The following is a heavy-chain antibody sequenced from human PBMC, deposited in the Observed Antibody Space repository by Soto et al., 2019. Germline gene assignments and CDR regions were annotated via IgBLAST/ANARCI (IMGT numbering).Heavy chain of an antibody. CDR1: GFTFSSYG. V-gene: IGHV3-33*01. CDR3: ARDWRTGAFDI. Sequence: GGSLRLSCAASGFTFSSYGMHWVRQAPGEGLEWVAVIWYDGGNKYYADSVKGRFTISRDNSKNTLYLQMNSLRAEDTAVYYCARDWRTGAFDIWGQGTMVTVS. CDR2: IWYDGGNK. J-gene: IGHJ3*02.